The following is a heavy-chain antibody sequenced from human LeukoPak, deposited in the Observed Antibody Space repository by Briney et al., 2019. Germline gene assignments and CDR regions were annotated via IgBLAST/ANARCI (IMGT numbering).Heavy chain of an antibody. J-gene: IGHJ3*02. D-gene: IGHD3-22*01. CDR2: LDYSGST. CDR3: ARERVYYYDSSGSYRSAFDI. Sequence: SETLSLTCTVSGGSISSSGYYWSWIRQPPGKGLEWIGYLDYSGSTHYNPSLRGRVTISVDTPKNQFSLKLSSVTAADTAVYYCARERVYYYDSSGSYRSAFDIWGQGTMVTVSS. CDR1: GGSISSSGYY. V-gene: IGHV4-61*08.